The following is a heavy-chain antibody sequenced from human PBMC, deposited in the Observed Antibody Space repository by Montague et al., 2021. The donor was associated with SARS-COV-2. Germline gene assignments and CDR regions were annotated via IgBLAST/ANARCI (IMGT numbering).Heavy chain of an antibody. CDR1: GGSISRYY. Sequence: SDTLSLTCTVSGGSISRYYWSWIRHSPGKGLEWIGNVFYSGSTNXNPSLKSRVTIFVDRSKNQFSLGLSSVTAADTAVYYCARVGFGEYFDYWGQGTLVTVSS. J-gene: IGHJ4*02. D-gene: IGHD3-10*01. CDR3: ARVGFGEYFDY. CDR2: VFYSGST. V-gene: IGHV4-59*07.